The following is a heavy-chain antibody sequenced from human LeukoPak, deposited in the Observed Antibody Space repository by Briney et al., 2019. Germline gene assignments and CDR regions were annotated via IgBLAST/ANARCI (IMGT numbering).Heavy chain of an antibody. V-gene: IGHV3-48*03. CDR2: ISTGGATT. D-gene: IGHD3-10*01. CDR3: ARASPQKLGYFDY. Sequence: GGSLRLSCAASGFTFSVYEMNWVRQAPGKGLEWVSYISTGGATTYYADAVKGRLTISRDNAKNSLYLQMNRLRAEDTAIYYCARASPQKLGYFDYWGQGTLVTVSS. CDR1: GFTFSVYE. J-gene: IGHJ4*02.